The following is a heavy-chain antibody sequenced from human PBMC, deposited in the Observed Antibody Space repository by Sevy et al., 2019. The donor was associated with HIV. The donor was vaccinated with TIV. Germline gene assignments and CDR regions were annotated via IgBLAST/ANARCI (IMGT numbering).Heavy chain of an antibody. CDR2: ISSSSSTI. CDR3: ARDKGYCSGGSGFYYYYYGMDV. D-gene: IGHD2-15*01. Sequence: GGSLRLSCAASGFTFSSYSMNWVRQAPGKGLEWVSYISSSSSTIYYADSVKGRFTISRDNAKNSLYLPMNSLRAEDTAVYYCARDKGYCSGGSGFYYYYYGMDVWGQGTTVTVSS. J-gene: IGHJ6*02. V-gene: IGHV3-48*01. CDR1: GFTFSSYS.